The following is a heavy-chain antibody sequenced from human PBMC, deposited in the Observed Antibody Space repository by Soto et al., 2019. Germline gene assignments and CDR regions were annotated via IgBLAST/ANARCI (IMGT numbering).Heavy chain of an antibody. J-gene: IGHJ4*02. CDR3: ARSYSDWLKPFDN. V-gene: IGHV1-46*01. D-gene: IGHD3-9*01. CDR1: GDTFTDYY. Sequence: ASVKVSCKASGDTFTDYYIHWVRQAPGQGLEWMGTVNPSGGHTTYAQHFLGRVTMTRDTSTSTLYMELTSLTSDDTAIYYCARSYSDWLKPFDNWGQGSLVTVSS. CDR2: VNPSGGHT.